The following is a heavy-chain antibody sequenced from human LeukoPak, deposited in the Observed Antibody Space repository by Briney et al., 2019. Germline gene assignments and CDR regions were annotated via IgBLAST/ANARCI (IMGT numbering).Heavy chain of an antibody. CDR2: ISGSGGST. J-gene: IGHJ4*02. CDR3: AREWLSYSSGWSLAY. D-gene: IGHD6-19*01. V-gene: IGHV3-23*01. Sequence: GGSLRLSCAASGFTFSSYAMSWVRQAPGTGLEWVSAISGSGGSTYYADSVKGRFTISRDNSKNTLYLQMNSLRAEDTAVYYCAREWLSYSSGWSLAYWGQGTLVTVSS. CDR1: GFTFSSYA.